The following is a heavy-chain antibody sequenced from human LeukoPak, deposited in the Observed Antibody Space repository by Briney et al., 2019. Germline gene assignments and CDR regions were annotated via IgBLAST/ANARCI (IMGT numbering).Heavy chain of an antibody. J-gene: IGHJ5*02. CDR2: INHSGST. CDR3: ARVRKGSSPWFDP. CDR1: GGSFSGYY. Sequence: SETLSLTCAVYGGSFSGYYWSWIRQPPGKGLEWIGEINHSGSTNYNPSLKSRVTISVDTSKNQFSLKLSSVTAADTAVYYCARVRKGSSPWFDPWGQGTLVTVSS. V-gene: IGHV4-34*01. D-gene: IGHD1-26*01.